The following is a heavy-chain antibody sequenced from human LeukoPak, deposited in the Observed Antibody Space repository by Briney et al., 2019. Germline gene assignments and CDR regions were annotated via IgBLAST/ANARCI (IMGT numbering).Heavy chain of an antibody. D-gene: IGHD3-3*01. CDR1: GGSFSGYY. CDR2: INHSGST. CDR3: ARAPPKHRSSFYFDY. V-gene: IGHV4-34*01. Sequence: TSETPSLTCAVYGGSFSGYYWSWIRQPPGKGLEWIGEINHSGSTNYNPSLKSRVTISVDTSKNQFSLKLSSVTAADTAVYYCARAPPKHRSSFYFDYWGQGTLVTVSS. J-gene: IGHJ4*02.